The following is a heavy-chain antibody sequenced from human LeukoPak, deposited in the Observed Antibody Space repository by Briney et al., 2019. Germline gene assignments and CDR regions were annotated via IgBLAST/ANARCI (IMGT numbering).Heavy chain of an antibody. Sequence: GGSLRLSCAASGFTFRSYAMNWVRQAPGKGLEWVSGLSDSGYGTYYADSVKGRFTISRDNSKNTLYLQMNSLRAEDTVVYYCAKDTRGLKPYYFDHWGQGIMVTVSS. J-gene: IGHJ4*02. CDR2: LSDSGYGT. CDR1: GFTFRSYA. CDR3: AKDTRGLKPYYFDH. D-gene: IGHD3-10*01. V-gene: IGHV3-23*01.